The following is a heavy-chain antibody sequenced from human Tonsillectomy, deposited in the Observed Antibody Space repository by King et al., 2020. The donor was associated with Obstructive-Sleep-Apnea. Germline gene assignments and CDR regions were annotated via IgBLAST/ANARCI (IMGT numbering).Heavy chain of an antibody. V-gene: IGHV3-30*02. D-gene: IGHD6-13*01. CDR2: IRYDGSNK. Sequence: VQLVESGGGVVQPGRSLRLSCAASGFTFSSYGMHWVRQAPGKGLEWVAFIRYDGSNKYYADSVKGRFTISRDNSKNTLYLQMNSLRAEDTAVYYCAKDLGSSSWYSQSYGMDVWGQGTTVTVSS. CDR1: GFTFSSYG. J-gene: IGHJ6*02. CDR3: AKDLGSSSWYSQSYGMDV.